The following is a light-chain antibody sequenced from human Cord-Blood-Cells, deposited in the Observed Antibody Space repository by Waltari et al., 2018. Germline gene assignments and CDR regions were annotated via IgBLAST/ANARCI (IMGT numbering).Light chain of an antibody. CDR2: LEGSGSY. V-gene: IGLV4-60*03. Sequence: QPVLTQSSSASASLGSSVKLTCTLSSGHSSYIIAWHQQQPGKAPRYLMKLEGSGSYNKGSGVPDRFSGPSSGADRYLTISNLQSEDEADYYCETWDSNTHWVFGGGTKLTVL. CDR3: ETWDSNTHWV. J-gene: IGLJ3*02. CDR1: SGHSSYI.